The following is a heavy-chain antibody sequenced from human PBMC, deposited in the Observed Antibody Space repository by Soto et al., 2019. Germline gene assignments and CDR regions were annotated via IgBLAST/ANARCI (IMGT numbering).Heavy chain of an antibody. Sequence: PSETLSLTCTVSGGSISSGDYYWSWIRQPPGKGLEWIAYIHNSVSTHYNPSLKSRVTISVATSKNQFSLKLSSVTAADTAVYYCAGSRYSGSYFFDYWGQGVLVTVSS. D-gene: IGHD1-26*01. CDR2: IHNSVST. J-gene: IGHJ4*02. V-gene: IGHV4-30-4*01. CDR3: AGSRYSGSYFFDY. CDR1: GGSISSGDYY.